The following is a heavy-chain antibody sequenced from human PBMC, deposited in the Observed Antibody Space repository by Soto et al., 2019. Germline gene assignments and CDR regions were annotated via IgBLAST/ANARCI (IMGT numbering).Heavy chain of an antibody. CDR2: VYYSGST. V-gene: IGHV4-59*12. Sequence: PSETLSLTCSVSGGSIRSYYWSWIRQPPGKGLEWIGYVYYSGSTKYNPSLKSRVTISVDTSKNQFSLKLSSVTATDTAVYYCARDNYGDTYYFDYWGQVTLVTVSS. CDR3: ARDNYGDTYYFDY. D-gene: IGHD4-17*01. CDR1: GGSIRSYY. J-gene: IGHJ4*02.